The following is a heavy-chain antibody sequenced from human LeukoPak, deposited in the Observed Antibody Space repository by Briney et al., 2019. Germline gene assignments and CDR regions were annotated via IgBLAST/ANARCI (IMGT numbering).Heavy chain of an antibody. CDR3: AKGAAGYDSSGYYFSDDAFDI. D-gene: IGHD3-22*01. CDR2: ISGSGGST. V-gene: IGHV3-23*01. CDR1: GFTFSSYA. Sequence: GGSLRLSCAASGFTFSSYAMSWVRQAPGKRLEWVSAISGSGGSTYYADSVKGRFTISRDNSKNTLYLQMNSLRAEDTAVYYCAKGAAGYDSSGYYFSDDAFDIWGQGTMVTVSS. J-gene: IGHJ3*02.